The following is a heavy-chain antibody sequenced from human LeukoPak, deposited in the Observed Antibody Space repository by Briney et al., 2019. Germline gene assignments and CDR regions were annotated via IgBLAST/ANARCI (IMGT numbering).Heavy chain of an antibody. V-gene: IGHV3-7*01. CDR1: GFTFSSYW. D-gene: IGHD3-3*01. CDR2: IKQDGSEK. J-gene: IGHJ4*02. CDR3: ARENTIFGVVINY. Sequence: GGSLRLSCAASGFTFSSYWMSWVRQAPGKGLEWGANIKQDGSEKYYVDSVKGRFTISRDNAKNSLYLQMNSLRAEDTAVYYCARENTIFGVVINYWGQGTLVTVSS.